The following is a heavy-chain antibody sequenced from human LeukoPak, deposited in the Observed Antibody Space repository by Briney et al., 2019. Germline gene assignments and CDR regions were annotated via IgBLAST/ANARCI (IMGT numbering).Heavy chain of an antibody. V-gene: IGHV1-46*01. J-gene: IGHJ4*02. CDR2: INPTGGST. CDR1: GYTFMAYC. CDR3: ARDREVGATTSVDY. D-gene: IGHD1-26*01. Sequence: RASVKVSCKASGYTFMAYCIHWVRQAPGQGLEWMGIINPTGGSTTYAQKFQGRVTMTRDTSTSTVYMELSSLRSEDTAMYYCARDREVGATTSVDYRGQGTLVTVSS.